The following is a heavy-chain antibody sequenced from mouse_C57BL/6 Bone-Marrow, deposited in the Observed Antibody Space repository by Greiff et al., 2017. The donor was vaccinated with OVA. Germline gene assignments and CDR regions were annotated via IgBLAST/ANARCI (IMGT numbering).Heavy chain of an antibody. D-gene: IGHD1-1*01. J-gene: IGHJ4*01. CDR2: SRNKANDNTK. V-gene: IGHV7-1*01. CDR3: ASDAEYYGSNAMDY. Sequence: EVKLLESGGGLVQSGRSLRLSCATSGFTFSDFYMEWVRQAPGKGLEWIAASRNKANDNTKEYSVSVKGRFIVSRDTSPSILYLQMNAMRAEDTAFYYCASDAEYYGSNAMDYWGQGTSVTVSS. CDR1: GFTFSDFY.